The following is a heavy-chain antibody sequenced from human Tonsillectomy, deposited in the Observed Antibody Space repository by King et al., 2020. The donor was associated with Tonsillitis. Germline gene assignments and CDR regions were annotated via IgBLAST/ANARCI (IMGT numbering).Heavy chain of an antibody. J-gene: IGHJ4*02. D-gene: IGHD6-13*01. CDR3: SYLTSEISGYDFSGIAAAGKPIGY. CDR1: GGTFSSYA. CDR2: IIPIFGTA. Sequence: QLVQSGAEVKKPGSSVKVSCKASGGTFSSYAISWVRQAPGQGLEWMGGIIPIFGTANYAQKFQGRVTITADESTSTAYMEMSSLRSEDTAVDYCSYLTSEISGYDFSGIAAAGKPIGYWGQGTLVTVSS. V-gene: IGHV1-69*01.